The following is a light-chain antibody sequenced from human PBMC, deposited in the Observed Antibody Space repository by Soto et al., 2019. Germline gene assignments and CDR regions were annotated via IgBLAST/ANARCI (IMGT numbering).Light chain of an antibody. CDR2: GAS. CDR1: QSVSSN. CDR3: QQYGGSPRT. J-gene: IGKJ1*01. V-gene: IGKV3-20*01. Sequence: EIVLTQSPATLSVSPGERATLSCLASQSVSSNLAWYQQKPGQAPRLLIHGASSRATGIPDRFSGSGSGTDFTLTISRLEPEDFAVYYCQQYGGSPRTFGQGTKVDIK.